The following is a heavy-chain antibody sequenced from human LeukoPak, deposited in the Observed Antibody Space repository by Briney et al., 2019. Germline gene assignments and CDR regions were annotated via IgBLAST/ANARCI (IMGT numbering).Heavy chain of an antibody. CDR3: ARRAYGDYYYMDV. D-gene: IGHD4-17*01. J-gene: IGHJ6*03. CDR1: GVTFSSYG. CDR2: ISGSGGST. V-gene: IGHV3-23*01. Sequence: GSLSLSCAASGVTFSSYGMSWVRQAPGKGLEWVSAISGSGGSTYYADSVKGRFTISRDNSKNSLYLQMNSLRAEDTAVYYCARRAYGDYYYMDVWGKGTTVTVSS.